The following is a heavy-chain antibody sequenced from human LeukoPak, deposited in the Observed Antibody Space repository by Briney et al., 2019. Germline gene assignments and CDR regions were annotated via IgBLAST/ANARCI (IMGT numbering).Heavy chain of an antibody. D-gene: IGHD3-9*01. CDR2: FDPEDGET. CDR3: ATAGRVTNFEVPPYDFAY. Sequence: GASVKVSCKVSGYTLSELSMHWVRQAPGKGLEWMGGFDPEDGETIYAQKFQGRVTMTEDTSTDTAYMQLSSLRSEDTAVYYCATAGRVTNFEVPPYDFAYWGQGTLVTVSS. J-gene: IGHJ4*02. V-gene: IGHV1-24*01. CDR1: GYTLSELS.